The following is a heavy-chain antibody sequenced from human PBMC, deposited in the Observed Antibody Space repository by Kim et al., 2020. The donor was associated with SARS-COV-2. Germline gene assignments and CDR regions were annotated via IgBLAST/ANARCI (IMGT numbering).Heavy chain of an antibody. V-gene: IGHV3-48*04. Sequence: GGSLRLSCVASGFTFSSFSMNWVRQAPGKGLEWISYLSTSTSTIYYADSVKGRFTISRDNAKNSLYLQMNSLRVEDTAVYYCARRMMTSKSPFDYWGQGTLVTVSS. CDR2: LSTSTSTI. D-gene: IGHD4-17*01. J-gene: IGHJ4*02. CDR3: ARRMMTSKSPFDY. CDR1: GFTFSSFS.